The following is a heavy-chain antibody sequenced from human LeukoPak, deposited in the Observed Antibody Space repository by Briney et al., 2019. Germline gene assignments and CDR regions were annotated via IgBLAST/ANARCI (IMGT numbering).Heavy chain of an antibody. Sequence: GGSLRLSCAASGFTFNSYSMNWVRQAPGKGLEWVSSISSSSSYIYYADSVKGRFTISRDNPKNSLYLQMNSLRAEDTAVYYCARTPDYYDSSGYYYEGPGDYWGQGTLVTVSS. CDR3: ARTPDYYDSSGYYYEGPGDY. CDR1: GFTFNSYS. CDR2: ISSSSSYI. D-gene: IGHD3-22*01. J-gene: IGHJ4*02. V-gene: IGHV3-21*01.